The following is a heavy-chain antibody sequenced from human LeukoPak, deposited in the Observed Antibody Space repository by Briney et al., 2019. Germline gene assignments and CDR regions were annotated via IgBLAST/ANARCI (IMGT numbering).Heavy chain of an antibody. Sequence: PSETLSLTCTVSRASISDNYWSWSRQPAAKALEWIGRTYTSGDTNYNPSLKSRASVSVDTSKNQFYLSLRYVTAADTAVYYCTIGGASGSLAHWGPGTLVTVSS. CDR3: TIGGASGSLAH. J-gene: IGHJ4*02. V-gene: IGHV4-4*07. D-gene: IGHD6-13*01. CDR2: TYTSGDT. CDR1: RASISDNY.